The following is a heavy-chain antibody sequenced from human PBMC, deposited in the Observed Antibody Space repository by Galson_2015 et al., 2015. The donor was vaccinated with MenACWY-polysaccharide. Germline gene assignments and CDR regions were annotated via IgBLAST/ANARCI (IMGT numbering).Heavy chain of an antibody. Sequence: ISGDGDRTYYADSVEGRFTISRDNSKQTLYLHVDRLRAEDSAIYYCAKSGDPGTSRNGWFVPWGQGTLVTVSS. CDR2: ISGDGDRT. D-gene: IGHD2-2*01. J-gene: IGHJ5*02. V-gene: IGHV3-23*01. CDR3: AKSGDPGTSRNGWFVP.